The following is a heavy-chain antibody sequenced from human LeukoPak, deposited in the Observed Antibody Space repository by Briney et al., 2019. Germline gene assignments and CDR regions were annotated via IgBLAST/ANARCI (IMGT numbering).Heavy chain of an antibody. CDR3: ARGGIVGATRPTYFDY. CDR2: INPNSGGT. Sequence: ASVKVSCKASGYTFSDYYMHWVRQAPGQGLEWMGWINPNSGGTNNAQKFQGRVTMTRDTSIGTAYMELSRLRSDDTAVFYCARGGIVGATRPTYFDYWGQGTLVTVSS. D-gene: IGHD1-26*01. CDR1: GYTFSDYY. J-gene: IGHJ4*02. V-gene: IGHV1-2*02.